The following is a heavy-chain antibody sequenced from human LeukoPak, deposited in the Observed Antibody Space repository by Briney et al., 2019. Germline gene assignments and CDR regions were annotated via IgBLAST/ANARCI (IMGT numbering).Heavy chain of an antibody. V-gene: IGHV3-11*06. CDR3: ARVGSSVFDY. CDR1: GFTFSDYY. CDR2: ISSSSTYI. D-gene: IGHD6-6*01. J-gene: IGHJ4*02. Sequence: KPGGSLRLSCAASGFTFSDYYMSWIRQAPGKGLEWVSYISSSSTYINYADSVKGRFTISRDNAKNLLFLQMNSLRGEDTAVYYCARVGSSVFDYWGQGTLVIVSS.